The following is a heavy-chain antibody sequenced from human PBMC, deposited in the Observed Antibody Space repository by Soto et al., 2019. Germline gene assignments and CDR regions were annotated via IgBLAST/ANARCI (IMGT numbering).Heavy chain of an antibody. D-gene: IGHD3-3*01. CDR1: GFTFSSYG. J-gene: IGHJ6*02. CDR2: IWYDGSNK. CDR3: ARDSKALGYDFWSGYYSYGMDV. Sequence: PGGSLRLSCAASGFTFSSYGMHWVRQAPGKGLEWMAVIWYDGSNKYYADSVKGRFTISRDNSKNTLYLQMNSLRAEDTAVYYCARDSKALGYDFWSGYYSYGMDVWGQGTTVTVSS. V-gene: IGHV3-33*01.